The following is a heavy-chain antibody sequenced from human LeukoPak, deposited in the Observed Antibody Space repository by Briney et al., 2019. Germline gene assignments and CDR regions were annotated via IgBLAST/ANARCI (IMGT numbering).Heavy chain of an antibody. CDR3: ARVRGRIAGELNWSDP. D-gene: IGHD6-13*01. CDR2: IIPIFGTA. J-gene: IGHJ5*02. Sequence: ASVKVSCKASGGTFSSYAISWVRQAPGQGLEWMGGIIPIFGTANYAQKFQGRVTITADKSTSTAYMELSSLRSEDTAVYYCARVRGRIAGELNWSDPWGQGTLVTVSP. CDR1: GGTFSSYA. V-gene: IGHV1-69*06.